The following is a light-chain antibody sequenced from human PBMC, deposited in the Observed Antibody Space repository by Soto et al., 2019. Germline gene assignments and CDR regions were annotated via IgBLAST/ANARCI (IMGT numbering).Light chain of an antibody. J-gene: IGLJ2*01. V-gene: IGLV3-21*04. Sequence: SYELTQPPSVSVAPGKTATITCGGHNVGSESVHWYQQRPGQAPVLVIYSDGDRPSAIPERFSGAKSGNTATLTIGRVEAGDEDDYYCQVWDSSSDHVIFGGGTKLTVL. CDR1: NVGSES. CDR3: QVWDSSSDHVI. CDR2: SDG.